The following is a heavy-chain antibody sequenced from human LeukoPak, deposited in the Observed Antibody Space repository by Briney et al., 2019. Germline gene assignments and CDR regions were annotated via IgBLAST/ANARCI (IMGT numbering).Heavy chain of an antibody. D-gene: IGHD4-17*01. CDR1: GYTFTSYG. J-gene: IGHJ3*02. CDR3: ARDKGDYGVWYAFDI. V-gene: IGHV1-18*01. Sequence: ASVKVSCKASGYTFTSYGISWVRQAPGQGLEWMGWISAYNGNTNYAQKPQGRVTMTRDTSTSTAYMELRSLRSDDTAVYYCARDKGDYGVWYAFDIWGRGTMVTVSS. CDR2: ISAYNGNT.